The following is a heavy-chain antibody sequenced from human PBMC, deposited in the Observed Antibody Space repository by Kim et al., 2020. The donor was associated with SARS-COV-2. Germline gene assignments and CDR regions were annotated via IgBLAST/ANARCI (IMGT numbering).Heavy chain of an antibody. J-gene: IGHJ6*02. D-gene: IGHD2-21*02. CDR1: GFTFSSYS. V-gene: IGHV3-21*01. CDR3: ARDMNCGGDCYLQYYYYGMDV. CDR2: ISSSSSYI. Sequence: GGSLRLSCAASGFTFSSYSMNWVRQAPGKGLEWVSSISSSSSYIYYADSVKGRFTISRDNAKNSLYLQMNSLRAEDTAVYYCARDMNCGGDCYLQYYYYGMDVWGQGTTVTVSS.